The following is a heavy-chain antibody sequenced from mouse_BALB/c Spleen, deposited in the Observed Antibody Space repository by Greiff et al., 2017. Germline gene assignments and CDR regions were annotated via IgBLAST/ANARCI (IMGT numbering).Heavy chain of an antibody. CDR2: ISSGGST. Sequence: EVKLVESGGGLVKPGGSLQLSCAASGFTFSSYAMSWVRQTPEKRLEWVASISSGGSTYYPDSVKGRFTISRDNARNILYLQMSSLRSEDTAMYYCGRDIYDGYYAWFADWGQGTLVTVSA. J-gene: IGHJ3*01. CDR1: GFTFSSYA. CDR3: GRDIYDGYYAWFAD. V-gene: IGHV5-6-5*01. D-gene: IGHD2-3*01.